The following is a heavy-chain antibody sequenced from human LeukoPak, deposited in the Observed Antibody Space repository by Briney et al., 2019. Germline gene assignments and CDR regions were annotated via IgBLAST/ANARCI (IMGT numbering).Heavy chain of an antibody. V-gene: IGHV3-7*01. J-gene: IGHJ4*02. Sequence: GGSLRLSCVASGFTFSSYWMSWVRQAPGKGLEWVANIKQGGNEIYYVDSVEGRFTISRDSAKNSLYLQMNSLRAEDTAVYYCAGRYGDYRRHPFDYWGQGTLVTVSS. CDR3: AGRYGDYRRHPFDY. CDR1: GFTFSSYW. D-gene: IGHD4-17*01. CDR2: IKQGGNEI.